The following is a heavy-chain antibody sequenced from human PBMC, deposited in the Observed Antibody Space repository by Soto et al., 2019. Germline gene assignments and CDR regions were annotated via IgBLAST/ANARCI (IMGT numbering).Heavy chain of an antibody. CDR2: ISGSGGST. Sequence: GGSLRLSCAASGFTFSSYAMSWFRQAPGKGLEWVSAISGSGGSTYYADSVKGRFTISRDNSKNTLYLQMNSLRAEDTAVYYCAKISSYYDFWSGYSAWGQGTLVTVSS. J-gene: IGHJ5*02. V-gene: IGHV3-23*01. CDR1: GFTFSSYA. D-gene: IGHD3-3*01. CDR3: AKISSYYDFWSGYSA.